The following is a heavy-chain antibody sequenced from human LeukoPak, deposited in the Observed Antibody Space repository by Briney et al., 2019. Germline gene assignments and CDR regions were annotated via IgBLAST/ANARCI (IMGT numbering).Heavy chain of an antibody. J-gene: IGHJ5*02. CDR3: ASRYYYGSGSYRDNWFDP. CDR1: GGSISSYY. D-gene: IGHD3-10*01. CDR2: IYYSGST. Sequence: ASETLSLTCTVSGGSISSYYWSWIRQPPGKGLESIGYIYYSGSTNYNPSLKSRVTISVDTSKNQFSLKLSSVTAADTAVYYCASRYYYGSGSYRDNWFDPWGQGTLVTVSS. V-gene: IGHV4-59*12.